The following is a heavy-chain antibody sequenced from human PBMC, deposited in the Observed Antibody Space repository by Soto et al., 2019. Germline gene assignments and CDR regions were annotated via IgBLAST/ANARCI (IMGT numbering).Heavy chain of an antibody. J-gene: IGHJ5*02. CDR1: GFTFSSYG. CDR2: ISYDGSNK. CDR3: ARDRHYDILTGYSPPAGHGWFDP. Sequence: GGSLRLSCAASGFTFSSYGMHWVRQAPGKGLEWVAVISYDGSNKYYADSVKGRFTISRDNSKNTLYLQMNSLRAEDTAVYYCARDRHYDILTGYSPPAGHGWFDPWGQGTLVTVSS. V-gene: IGHV3-30*03. D-gene: IGHD3-9*01.